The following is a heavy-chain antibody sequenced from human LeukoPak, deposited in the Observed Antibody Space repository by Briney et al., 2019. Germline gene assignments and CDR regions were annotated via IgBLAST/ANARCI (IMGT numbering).Heavy chain of an antibody. J-gene: IGHJ1*01. Sequence: ASVKVSCKASRYTFAKYAIHWVRQAPGQGLEWMGIINPSGGSTSYAQKFQGRVTMTRDTSTSTVYMELSSLRSEDTAVYYCARSDYYDSSGPDSMTEYFQHWGQGTLVTVSS. CDR3: ARSDYYDSSGPDSMTEYFQH. D-gene: IGHD3-22*01. V-gene: IGHV1-46*01. CDR1: RYTFAKYA. CDR2: INPSGGST.